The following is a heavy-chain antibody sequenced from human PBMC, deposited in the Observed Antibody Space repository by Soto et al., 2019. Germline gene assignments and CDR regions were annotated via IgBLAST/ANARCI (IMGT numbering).Heavy chain of an antibody. V-gene: IGHV1-3*01. CDR1: GYTFTTYS. D-gene: IGHD2-2*01. CDR3: ARAACSSTSCYNYYAYGMDV. CDR2: IHAGNGNT. J-gene: IGHJ6*02. Sequence: ASVKVSCKASGYTFTTYSMHWVRQAPGQRLEWMGWIHAGNGNTEHSQKFQGRVTITRDTSASTAYLELGSLRSEDTAVYYCARAACSSTSCYNYYAYGMDVWGQGTAVTVS.